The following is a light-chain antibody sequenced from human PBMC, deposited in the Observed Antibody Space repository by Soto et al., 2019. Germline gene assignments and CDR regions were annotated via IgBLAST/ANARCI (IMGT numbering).Light chain of an antibody. CDR2: SDN. J-gene: IGLJ3*02. V-gene: IGLV1-40*01. CDR1: SSNIGAGYV. CDR3: ISYTSSSTCV. Sequence: SVLTQPPSVSGAPGQRVTISCTGSSSNIGAGYVVHWYQQLPGAAPKLLIFSDNNRPSGVPDRFSGSRSGNTASLTISGLQAEDESDYYCISYTSSSTCVFGGGTQLTVL.